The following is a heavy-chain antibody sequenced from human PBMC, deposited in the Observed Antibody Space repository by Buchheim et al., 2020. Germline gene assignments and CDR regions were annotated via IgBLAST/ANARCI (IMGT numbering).Heavy chain of an antibody. V-gene: IGHV3-21*01. Sequence: EVQLVESGGGLVKPGGSLRLSCAASGFTFSSYSMNWVRQAPGKGLEWVSSISSSSSYINYADSVKGRFTISRDNAKNSLYLQMNSLRAEDTAVYYCARGLYYYDVVYWGQGTL. CDR3: ARGLYYYDVVY. CDR1: GFTFSSYS. J-gene: IGHJ4*02. D-gene: IGHD3-22*01. CDR2: ISSSSSYI.